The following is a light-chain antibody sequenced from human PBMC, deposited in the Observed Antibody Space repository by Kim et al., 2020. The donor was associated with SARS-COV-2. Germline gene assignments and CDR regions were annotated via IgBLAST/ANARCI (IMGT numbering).Light chain of an antibody. V-gene: IGLV1-40*01. Sequence: QRVTISCTGTSSNIGAYYDVHWYQQLPGRAPKLLIHGNTNRPSGVPDRFSGSKYGTSASLDITGLQAEDEAVYYCQSYDRSLSGSVFGGGTQLTVL. J-gene: IGLJ2*01. CDR2: GNT. CDR3: QSYDRSLSGSV. CDR1: SSNIGAYYD.